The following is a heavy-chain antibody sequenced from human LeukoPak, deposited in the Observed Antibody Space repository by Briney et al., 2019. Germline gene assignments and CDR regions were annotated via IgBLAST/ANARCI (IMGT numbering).Heavy chain of an antibody. Sequence: GGSLRLSCVVSGFDLSDYYMSWIRQAPEKGLEWISYISSSGGNIYFADSVKGRFTMSRDNARGSLYLQMNSLRADDTAIYYCARRRDYFDYWGQGTLVTVSS. V-gene: IGHV3-11*01. CDR2: ISSSGGNI. CDR1: GFDLSDYY. CDR3: ARRRDYFDY. J-gene: IGHJ4*02.